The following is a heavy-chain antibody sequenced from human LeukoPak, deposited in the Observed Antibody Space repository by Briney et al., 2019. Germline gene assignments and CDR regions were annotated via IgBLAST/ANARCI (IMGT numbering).Heavy chain of an antibody. D-gene: IGHD3-10*01. V-gene: IGHV4-31*03. J-gene: IGHJ4*02. CDR1: GGSISSGGYY. CDR3: GSGSLPGGGRYYFDY. Sequence: SETLSLTCTVSGGSISSGGYYWSWIRQHPGKSLEWIGYIYYSGSTYYNPSLKSRVTISVDTSKNQFSLKLSSVTAADTAVYYCGSGSLPGGGRYYFDYWGQGTLVTVSS. CDR2: IYYSGST.